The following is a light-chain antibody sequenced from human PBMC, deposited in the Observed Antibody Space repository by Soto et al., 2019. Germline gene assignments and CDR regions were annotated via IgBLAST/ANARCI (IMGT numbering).Light chain of an antibody. CDR2: EVS. V-gene: IGLV2-14*01. Sequence: QSALTQPASVSGSPGQSITISCTGTSSDIGSNNYVSWFQQRPGKAPTLIIYEVSNRPSGVSTHFSGSKSGNTASLTISGLLHEEAAEYYCSSYTTPTLLFGGGTQLTVL. CDR1: SSDIGSNNY. J-gene: IGLJ3*02. CDR3: SSYTTPTLL.